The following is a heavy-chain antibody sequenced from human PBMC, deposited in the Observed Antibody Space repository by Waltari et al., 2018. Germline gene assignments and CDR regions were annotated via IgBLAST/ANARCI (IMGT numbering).Heavy chain of an antibody. D-gene: IGHD2-2*01. J-gene: IGHJ5*02. V-gene: IGHV7-4-1*02. Sequence: QVQLVQSGSEWKKPGASVKVSCKAYGYSFTNYAINWVRQAPGQGLELMGWITTKTENQTYTQGFTRRFVFSLDTSVSTAYLQINDLKAEDTAIYYCAREVVPAAKIVVNWFDPWGQGTQVTVSS. CDR3: AREVVPAAKIVVNWFDP. CDR1: GYSFTNYA. CDR2: ITTKTENQ.